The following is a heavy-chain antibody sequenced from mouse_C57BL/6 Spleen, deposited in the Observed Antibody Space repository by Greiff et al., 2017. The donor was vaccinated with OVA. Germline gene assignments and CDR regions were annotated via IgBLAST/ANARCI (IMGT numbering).Heavy chain of an antibody. V-gene: IGHV2-5*01. Sequence: VMLVESGPGLVQPSQSLSITCTVSGFSLTSYGVHWVRQSPGKGLEWLGVIWRGGSTDYNAAFMSRLSITKDNSKSQVFFKMNSLQADDTAIYYCAKKSSYGSSHMDYWGQGTSVTVSS. D-gene: IGHD1-1*01. CDR1: GFSLTSYG. CDR2: IWRGGST. CDR3: AKKSSYGSSHMDY. J-gene: IGHJ4*01.